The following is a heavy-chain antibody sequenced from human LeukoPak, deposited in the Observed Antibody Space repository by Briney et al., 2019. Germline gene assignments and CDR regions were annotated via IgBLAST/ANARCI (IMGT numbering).Heavy chain of an antibody. Sequence: GRSLRLSCAASGFTFSDYYMSWIRQSPGKGLEWLSYIGRRGGDEHYADSVKGRFTISRDNVENSLYLQMNSLTVDDTAIYYCATDIRAVGDSRYFDYWGQGALVTVSS. D-gene: IGHD1-26*01. J-gene: IGHJ4*02. V-gene: IGHV3-11*01. CDR3: ATDIRAVGDSRYFDY. CDR2: IGRRGGDE. CDR1: GFTFSDYY.